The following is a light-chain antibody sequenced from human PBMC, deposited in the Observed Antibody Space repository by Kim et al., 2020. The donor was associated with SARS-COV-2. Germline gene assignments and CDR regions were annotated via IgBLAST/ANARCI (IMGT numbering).Light chain of an antibody. CDR2: KAS. CDR1: QSISSW. J-gene: IGKJ1*01. CDR3: QQYNSYPWT. V-gene: IGKV1-5*03. Sequence: ASVGDRVTIACRASQSISSWLAWYQQKPGKAPKLLIYKASSLESGVPSRFSGSGSGTEFTLTISSLQPDDFATYYCQQYNSYPWTFGQGTKVDIK.